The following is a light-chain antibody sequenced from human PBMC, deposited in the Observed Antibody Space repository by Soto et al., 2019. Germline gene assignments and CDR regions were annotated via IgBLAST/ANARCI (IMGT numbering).Light chain of an antibody. V-gene: IGKV3-11*01. CDR3: QQRSNWPGA. J-gene: IGKJ4*01. CDR2: DTY. Sequence: EIVLTQSPATLSLSPGVRATLSCRASQSISSYLAWYQQKPGQAPRLLIYDTYNRATGIPARFSGSGSGTDFTLTISSLEPEDLAVYYCQQRSNWPGAFGGGTKGEIK. CDR1: QSISSY.